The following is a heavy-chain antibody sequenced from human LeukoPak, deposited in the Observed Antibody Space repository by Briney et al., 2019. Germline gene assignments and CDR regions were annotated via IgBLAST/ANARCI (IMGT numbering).Heavy chain of an antibody. CDR1: GFTFSSYN. J-gene: IGHJ4*02. CDR2: ITSSSEYT. V-gene: IGHV3-21*01. Sequence: GGSLRLSCAASGFTFSSYNMNWVRQAPGKGLEWVSSITSSSEYTYHADSVKGRFTISRDNAKNSLYLQMKSLRAEDTAVYYCVRVASSTWYGDYWGQGTLVTVSS. D-gene: IGHD6-13*01. CDR3: VRVASSTWYGDY.